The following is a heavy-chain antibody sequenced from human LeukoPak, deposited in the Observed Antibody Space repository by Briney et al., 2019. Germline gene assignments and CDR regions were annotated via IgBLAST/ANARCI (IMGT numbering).Heavy chain of an antibody. V-gene: IGHV4-39*01. Sequence: SETLSLTCTVSGGSVSSSSSYWGWIRQPPGKGLERIGSIYYSGSAYYNPSLKSRVTISVDTSKNQFSLKLSSVTAADTAVYYCATTVMTTVAGGFDYWGQGTLVTVSS. CDR2: IYYSGSA. D-gene: IGHD4-23*01. J-gene: IGHJ4*02. CDR3: ATTVMTTVAGGFDY. CDR1: GGSVSSSSSY.